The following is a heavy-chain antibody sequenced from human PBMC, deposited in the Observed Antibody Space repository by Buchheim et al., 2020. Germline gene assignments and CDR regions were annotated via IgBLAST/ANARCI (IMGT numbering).Heavy chain of an antibody. J-gene: IGHJ4*02. CDR3: ARDSPSCTSTSCLGDF. Sequence: EEQLVESGGGLIQPGGSLRLSCAASGFSFSTYSMNWFRQAPGKGLEWISYISSSSDIVYYADSVKGRLTTARNNAKNSLFLQMSGLRGEDTAVYYCARDSPSCTSTSCLGDFWGQGTL. V-gene: IGHV3-48*01. CDR2: ISSSSDIV. D-gene: IGHD2/OR15-2a*01. CDR1: GFSFSTYS.